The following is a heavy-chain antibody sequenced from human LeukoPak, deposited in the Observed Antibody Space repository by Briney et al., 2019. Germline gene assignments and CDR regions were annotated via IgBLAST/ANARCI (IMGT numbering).Heavy chain of an antibody. V-gene: IGHV3-53*01. Sequence: GGSLRLSCAASGFTVSSNYMSWVRQAPGKGLEWVSVIYSGGSTYYADSVKGRFTISRDNSKNTLYLQMNSLRAEDTAVYYCARVRGYSLGVDYWGQGTLVTVSS. CDR1: GFTVSSNY. J-gene: IGHJ4*02. D-gene: IGHD5-18*01. CDR3: ARVRGYSLGVDY. CDR2: IYSGGST.